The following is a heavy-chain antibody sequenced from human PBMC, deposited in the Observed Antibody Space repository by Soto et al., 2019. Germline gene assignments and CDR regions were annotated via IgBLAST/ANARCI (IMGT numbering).Heavy chain of an antibody. D-gene: IGHD2-21*02. CDR1: GGSISSGGYF. CDR2: IYNSGNT. Sequence: QVQLQESGPGLVRPSQTLSLTCTVSGGSISSGGYFWTWIRQHPDKGLVWIGYIYNSGNTYYAPSLQSGVGILGDTSKKQFSLQLNSLTAADAGVYYGARLGYCDVACPRGGGFDVWGQGTLVTVS. J-gene: IGHJ3*01. CDR3: ARLGYCDVACPRGGGFDV. V-gene: IGHV4-31*03.